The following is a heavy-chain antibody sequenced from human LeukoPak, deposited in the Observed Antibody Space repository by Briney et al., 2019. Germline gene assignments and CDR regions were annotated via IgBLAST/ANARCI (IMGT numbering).Heavy chain of an antibody. CDR1: GGSISGYY. CDR3: ARFLRGSTNALEI. Sequence: PSETLSLTCTVSGGSISGYYWGWIRQPPGKGLEYIGFIFYSGTTNYNPSLKSRVTISVDTSKNQFSLKLSSVTAADTAVYYCARFLRGSTNALEIWGQGTMVTVSS. CDR2: IFYSGTT. J-gene: IGHJ3*02. V-gene: IGHV4-59*01. D-gene: IGHD1-26*01.